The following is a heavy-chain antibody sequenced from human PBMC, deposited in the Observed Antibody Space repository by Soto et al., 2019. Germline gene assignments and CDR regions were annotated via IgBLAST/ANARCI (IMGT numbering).Heavy chain of an antibody. D-gene: IGHD3-10*01. CDR2: IYYSGST. Sequence: SETLSLTCTVSGGSISSSSYYWGWIRQPPGKGLEWIGSIYYSGSTYYNPSLKSRVTISVDTSKNQFSLKLSSVTAADTAVYYCAFHASGRYYYYMDVWGKGTTVTVSS. V-gene: IGHV4-39*01. J-gene: IGHJ6*03. CDR3: AFHASGRYYYYMDV. CDR1: GGSISSSSYY.